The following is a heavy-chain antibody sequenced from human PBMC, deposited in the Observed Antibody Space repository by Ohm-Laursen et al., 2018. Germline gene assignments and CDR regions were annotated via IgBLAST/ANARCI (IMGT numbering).Heavy chain of an antibody. J-gene: IGHJ3*02. D-gene: IGHD1-1*01. V-gene: IGHV3-23*01. CDR2: ISGSGGST. CDR1: GFTFSSYA. Sequence: SLRLSCTASGFTFSSYAMSWVRQAPGKGMEWVSAISGSGGSTYYADSVKGRFTISRDNSKNTLYLQMNSLRAEDTAVYYCAKVDPNWSDAFDIWGQGTMVTVSS. CDR3: AKVDPNWSDAFDI.